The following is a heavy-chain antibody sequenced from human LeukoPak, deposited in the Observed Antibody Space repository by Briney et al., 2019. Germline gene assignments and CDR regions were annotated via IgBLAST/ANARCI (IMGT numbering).Heavy chain of an antibody. Sequence: SETLSLTCTVSGGSISSYYWSWIRQPAGKGLEWIGRIYTSGSTNYNPSLKSRVTISVDKSKNQCSLKLSSVTAADTAVYYCARDLLDYDFWSGSLLGAFDIWGQGTMVTVSS. CDR2: IYTSGST. D-gene: IGHD3-3*01. V-gene: IGHV4-4*07. J-gene: IGHJ3*02. CDR1: GGSISSYY. CDR3: ARDLLDYDFWSGSLLGAFDI.